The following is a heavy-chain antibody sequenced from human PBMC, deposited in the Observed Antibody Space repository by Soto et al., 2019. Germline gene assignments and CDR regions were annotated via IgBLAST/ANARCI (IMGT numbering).Heavy chain of an antibody. Sequence: QVQLVQSGAEEKKPGASVKVSCKASGYTFTSYAMHWVRQAPGQRLEWMGWINAGNGNTKYSQKFQGRVTITRDTATTTAYMDLSRLRAEDTDMYYCARSTGIAVADYWGQGTLVTVSS. V-gene: IGHV1-3*05. D-gene: IGHD6-19*01. CDR2: INAGNGNT. CDR1: GYTFTSYA. J-gene: IGHJ4*02. CDR3: ARSTGIAVADY.